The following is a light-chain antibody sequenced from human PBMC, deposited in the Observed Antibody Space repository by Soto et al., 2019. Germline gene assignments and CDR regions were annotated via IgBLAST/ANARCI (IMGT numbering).Light chain of an antibody. V-gene: IGLV2-8*01. J-gene: IGLJ2*01. Sequence: QSALTQYPSASGSPGQSVTISCTGTSSDVGGYNYVSWYQQHPGKAPKLMIFEVSKRPSGVPDRFSGSKSGNTASLTVSGLQAEDEADYYCSSYAGNNNKMVFGGWTKLTVL. CDR3: SSYAGNNNKMV. CDR1: SSDVGGYNY. CDR2: EVS.